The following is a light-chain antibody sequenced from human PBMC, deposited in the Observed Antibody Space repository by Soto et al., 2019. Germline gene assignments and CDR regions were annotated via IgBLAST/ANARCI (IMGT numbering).Light chain of an antibody. CDR2: KAS. CDR3: QQLNAYTLT. J-gene: IGKJ5*01. Sequence: DIQITQSPSTLSGSVGDRVTITCRASQTISSWLAWYRQKPGKAPKILIYKASTLKSGVPARFSGSGSGTEFTLTISNLQPEDFATAYCQQLNAYTLTFGQGTRLEIK. CDR1: QTISSW. V-gene: IGKV1-5*03.